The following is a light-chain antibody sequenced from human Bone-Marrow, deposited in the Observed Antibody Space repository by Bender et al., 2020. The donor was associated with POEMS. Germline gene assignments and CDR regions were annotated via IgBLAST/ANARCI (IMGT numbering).Light chain of an antibody. CDR1: NIGSKT. J-gene: IGLJ3*02. V-gene: IGLV3-21*02. Sequence: YVLTQPPSLSVAPGQTARITCGGDNIGSKTVHWYQQRPGQAPVLVVYDDIDRPSGIPERLSGSNSANTATLTISRVEGGDEADYYCQVWDSRSDHMVFGGGTKLTVL. CDR2: DDI. CDR3: QVWDSRSDHMV.